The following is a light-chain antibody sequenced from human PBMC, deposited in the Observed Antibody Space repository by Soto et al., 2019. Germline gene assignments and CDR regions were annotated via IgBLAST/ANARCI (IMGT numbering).Light chain of an antibody. CDR2: DAS. V-gene: IGKV1-5*01. CDR3: LQYNTYSWT. J-gene: IGKJ1*01. CDR1: QTITRW. Sequence: IHRTNSPSTLSASVGYRVTITFLASQTITRWMAWYQQKPGKAPKLLIYDASTLESGVPSRFSGSRSGTEFTLTISSLQPDDFATYYCLQYNTYSWTFGQGTKVDIK.